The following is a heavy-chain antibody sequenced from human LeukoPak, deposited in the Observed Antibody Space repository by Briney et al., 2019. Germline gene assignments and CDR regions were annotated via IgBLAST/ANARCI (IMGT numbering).Heavy chain of an antibody. V-gene: IGHV3-33*08. CDR3: ARDLLGMDA. Sequence: GRSLRLSCATSGFTFSSYGMHWVRQAPGKGLEWVAVIWYDGSNKYYADSVKGRFTISRDNSKNTLYLQMNSLRAEDTAVYYCARDLLGMDAWGQGTTVTVSS. J-gene: IGHJ6*02. CDR1: GFTFSSYG. CDR2: IWYDGSNK.